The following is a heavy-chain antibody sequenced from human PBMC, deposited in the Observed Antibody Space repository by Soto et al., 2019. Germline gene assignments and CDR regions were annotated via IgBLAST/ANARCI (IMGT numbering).Heavy chain of an antibody. CDR2: INHSGST. CDR1: GGSFSGYY. J-gene: IGHJ6*02. CDR3: ARERHYYGSGSYGMDV. D-gene: IGHD3-10*01. Sequence: LSLTCAVYGGSFSGYYWSWIRQPPGKGLEWIGEINHSGSTNYNPSLKSRVTISVDTSKNQFSLKLSSVTAADTAVYYCARERHYYGSGSYGMDVWGQGTTVTISS. V-gene: IGHV4-34*01.